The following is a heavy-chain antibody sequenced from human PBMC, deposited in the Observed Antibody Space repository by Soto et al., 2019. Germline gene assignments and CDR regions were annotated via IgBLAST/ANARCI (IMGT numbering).Heavy chain of an antibody. CDR1: GGSVSSGSYY. Sequence: VQLQESGPGLVKPSETLSLTCTVSGGSVSSGSYYWSWIRQPPGKGLEWIGYIYYSGRTNYNPSLKSRVTISVDTSKNQFSLRLSSVTAADTAVYSCARLDRPYGDDGSAAPLPEFPWGQGTLVTVAA. V-gene: IGHV4-61*01. J-gene: IGHJ5*02. D-gene: IGHD4-17*01. CDR2: IYYSGRT. CDR3: ARLDRPYGDDGSAAPLPEFP.